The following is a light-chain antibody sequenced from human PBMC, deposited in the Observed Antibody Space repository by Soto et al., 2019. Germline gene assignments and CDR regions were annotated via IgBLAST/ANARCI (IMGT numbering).Light chain of an antibody. V-gene: IGLV2-11*01. J-gene: IGLJ1*01. CDR1: SSDVGGYNY. Sequence: QSALTQPRSVSGCPGQSVTISCTGTSSDVGGYNYVSWYQQHPGKAPKLMIYDVSKRPSGVPDRFSGSKSGNTASLTISGLQAEDEADYYCCSYAGSYTPLYVFGTGTKVTVL. CDR3: CSYAGSYTPLYV. CDR2: DVS.